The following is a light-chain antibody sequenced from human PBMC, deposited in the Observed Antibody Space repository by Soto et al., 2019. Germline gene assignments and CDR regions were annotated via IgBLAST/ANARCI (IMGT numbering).Light chain of an antibody. CDR1: QSVSSN. J-gene: IGKJ1*01. V-gene: IGKV3-15*01. CDR3: QQYNNWPPT. Sequence: EIVMTQSPATLSVSPGERATLSCRASQSVSSNLAWYQQKPGQAPRLLIYGASTRATGIPARFSGSGSWTEFTLTISSLQSEDFAVYYCQQYNNWPPTLGQGTKVEIK. CDR2: GAS.